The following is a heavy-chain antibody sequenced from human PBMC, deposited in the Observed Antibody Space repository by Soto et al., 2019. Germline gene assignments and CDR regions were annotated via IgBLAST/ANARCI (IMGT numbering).Heavy chain of an antibody. D-gene: IGHD2-2*02. CDR1: GGPISSYY. V-gene: IGHV4-59*01. J-gene: IGHJ4*02. CDR2: ISYSGYT. CDR3: ATEVHRGAIPYYFHS. Sequence: QVQLRESGPGLVKPSETLSPTCTASGGPISSYYWSWIRQPPGKGLEWIGYISYSGYTNYNPSLKSRVTISGDTSKNQFSLRLSSVTAADTAVYYCATEVHRGAIPYYFHSWGQGAQVTVSS.